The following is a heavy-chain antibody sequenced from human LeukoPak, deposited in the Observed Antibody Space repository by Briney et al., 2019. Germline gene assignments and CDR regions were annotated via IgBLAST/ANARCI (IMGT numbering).Heavy chain of an antibody. D-gene: IGHD7-27*01. CDR1: GDSIGSYF. V-gene: IGHV4-59*01. CDR3: ARGGSNWGYYFDY. J-gene: IGHJ4*02. CDR2: IYHSGST. Sequence: PSETLSLTCTVSGDSIGSYFWSWIRQSPGKGLEWIGHIYHSGSTNYNPSLKSRVTMSVDTSKNQFSLKLSSVTAADTAVYYCARGGSNWGYYFDYWGQGTLVTVSS.